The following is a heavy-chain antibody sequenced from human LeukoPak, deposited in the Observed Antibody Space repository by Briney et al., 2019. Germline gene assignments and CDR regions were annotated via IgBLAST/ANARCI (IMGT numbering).Heavy chain of an antibody. Sequence: SEPLSPTCSVSGASFSSGSYYWSWIRQPPGKGRERIGYIYYSGSTNYNPSHTSRATKSVNTSKNPSSRKLSSVTPAPPAVSYRARQGYCSGGSCLAYWGQGTLVTVSS. D-gene: IGHD2-15*01. V-gene: IGHV4-61*01. CDR1: GASFSSGSYY. CDR2: IYYSGST. CDR3: ARQGYCSGGSCLAY. J-gene: IGHJ4*02.